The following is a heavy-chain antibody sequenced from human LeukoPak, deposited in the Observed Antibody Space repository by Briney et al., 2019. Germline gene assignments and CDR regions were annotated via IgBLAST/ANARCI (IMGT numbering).Heavy chain of an antibody. D-gene: IGHD3-10*01. J-gene: IGHJ4*02. CDR3: AKAYYYGSGSNYKHFDH. CDR1: GFTFSSYA. CDR2: ISGSGGST. V-gene: IGHV3-23*01. Sequence: PGGSLRLSCAASGFTFSSYAMSWVRQAPGKGLEWVSAISGSGGSTYYADSVKGRFTISRDNSKNTLYLQMNSLRAEDTAVYYCAKAYYYGSGSNYKHFDHWGQGTLVTVSS.